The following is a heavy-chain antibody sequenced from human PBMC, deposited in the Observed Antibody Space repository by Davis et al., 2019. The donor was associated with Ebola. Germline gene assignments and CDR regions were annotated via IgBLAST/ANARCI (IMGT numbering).Heavy chain of an antibody. V-gene: IGHV3-53*01. Sequence: GGSLRLSCAASGFIVSDKYMSWVRQAPGKGLEWVSVIYRDGRTYYADSVKGRFTISRDNSNNTVSLQMNSVRAEDTADYYCARHVYGDFWFFDLWGRGTHVTVSS. CDR2: IYRDGRT. J-gene: IGHJ2*01. CDR1: GFIVSDKY. CDR3: ARHVYGDFWFFDL. D-gene: IGHD4-17*01.